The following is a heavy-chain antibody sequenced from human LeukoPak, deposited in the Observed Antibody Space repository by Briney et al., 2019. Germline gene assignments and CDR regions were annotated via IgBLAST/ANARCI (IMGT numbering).Heavy chain of an antibody. V-gene: IGHV4-31*03. D-gene: IGHD2-21*02. J-gene: IGHJ4*02. CDR3: ASGPPYIVVVTAIGFFDY. CDR1: GGSISSGGYY. CDR2: IYYSGST. Sequence: KPSETLSLTCTVSGGSISSGGYYWSWIRQHPGKGLEWIGYIYYSGSTYYNPSLKSRVTISVDTSKNQFSLKLSSVTAADTAVYYCASGPPYIVVVTAIGFFDYWGQGTLVTVSP.